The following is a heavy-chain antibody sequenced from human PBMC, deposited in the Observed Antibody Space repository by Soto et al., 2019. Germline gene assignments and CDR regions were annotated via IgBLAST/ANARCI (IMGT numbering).Heavy chain of an antibody. CDR1: GFSLSTSAVGVG. Sequence: GSGPTLVNPTQTLTLTCTFSGFSLSTSAVGVGVGWIRQPPGKALEWLALIYWDDDKRYNTSLKSRLTIAKDTSKNQVVLTMTNMDPVDTATYYCAHLAGHYYAMDVWGQGTTVTVSS. V-gene: IGHV2-5*02. J-gene: IGHJ6*02. CDR3: AHLAGHYYAMDV. CDR2: IYWDDDK.